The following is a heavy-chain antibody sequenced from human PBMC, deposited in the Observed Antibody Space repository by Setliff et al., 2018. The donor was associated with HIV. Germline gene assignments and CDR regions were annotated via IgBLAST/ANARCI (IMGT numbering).Heavy chain of an antibody. CDR1: GYTFTGYY. CDR3: ARGKTWLRFLDY. CDR2: IIPIFGTA. V-gene: IGHV1-69*13. J-gene: IGHJ4*02. D-gene: IGHD5-12*01. Sequence: SVKVSCKASGYTFTGYYMHWVRQAPGQGLEWTGGIIPIFGTANYAQKFQGRVTITADESTSTAYMELRSLKSDDTAVYYCARGKTWLRFLDYWGQGTLVTVSS.